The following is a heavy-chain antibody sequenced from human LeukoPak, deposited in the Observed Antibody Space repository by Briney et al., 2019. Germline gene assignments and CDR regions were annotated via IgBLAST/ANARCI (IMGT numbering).Heavy chain of an antibody. V-gene: IGHV5-10-1*01. J-gene: IGHJ4*02. D-gene: IGHD4-17*01. CDR3: ARRYYGDPDY. Sequence: GESLRISCKGSGYSFTSYWISWVRQMPGKGLEWMGRIDPSDSYTNYRPSFQGHVTISADKSISTAYLQWSILKASDTAMYYCARRYYGDPDYWGQGTLVTVSS. CDR1: GYSFTSYW. CDR2: IDPSDSYT.